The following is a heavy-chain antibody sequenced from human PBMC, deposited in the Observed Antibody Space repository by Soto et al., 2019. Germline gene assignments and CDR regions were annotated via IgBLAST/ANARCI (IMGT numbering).Heavy chain of an antibody. J-gene: IGHJ6*02. V-gene: IGHV4-4*02. CDR2: IFHNGGP. CDR3: ARSRYGRFGLDV. Sequence: QVQLQESGPGLVRPSETLSLRCFVSGDSISGFNWWTWVRQSPGQGLEWIGEIFHNGGPKYNPSLTSRVTISVDKSKNQFSLNLTSVTAADTAIYYCARSRYGRFGLDVWVQGTTVAVSS. D-gene: IGHD3-16*02. CDR1: GDSISGFNW.